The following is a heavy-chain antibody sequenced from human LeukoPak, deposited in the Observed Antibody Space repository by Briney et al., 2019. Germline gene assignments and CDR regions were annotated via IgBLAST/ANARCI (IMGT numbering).Heavy chain of an antibody. Sequence: PGGSLRLSCAASGFTFSSYSMNWVRQAPGKGLEWVSSISSSSSYIYYADSVKGRFTISRDNAKNSLYLEMNSLRAEDTAVYYCARVGAHDTFDIWGQGTMVTVSS. CDR3: ARVGAHDTFDI. CDR2: ISSSSSYI. J-gene: IGHJ3*02. D-gene: IGHD3-16*01. V-gene: IGHV3-21*01. CDR1: GFTFSSYS.